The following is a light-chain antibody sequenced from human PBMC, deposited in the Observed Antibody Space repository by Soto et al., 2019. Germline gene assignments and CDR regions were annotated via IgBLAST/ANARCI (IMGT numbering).Light chain of an antibody. V-gene: IGKV3-15*01. CDR3: QQYRSRPRT. CDR1: QSLSDT. CDR2: GAS. J-gene: IGKJ1*01. Sequence: EILMTQSPATLSVSPGERATLSCRASQSLSDTLAWYQQKPGQAPRLLIYGASTRATGIPARFTGSGSGTEFTLTISSLQSEDIAVYYCQQYRSRPRTFGQGTKVEIK.